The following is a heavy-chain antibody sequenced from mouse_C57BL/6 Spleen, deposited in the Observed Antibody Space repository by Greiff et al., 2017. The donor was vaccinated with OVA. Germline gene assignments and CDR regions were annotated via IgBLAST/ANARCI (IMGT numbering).Heavy chain of an antibody. CDR1: GFTFSSYG. CDR3: ARERNLEDAMDY. Sequence: EVKLVESGGDLVKPGGSLKLSCAASGFTFSSYGMSWVRQTPDKRLEWVATISSGGSYTYYPDSVKGRFTISRDNAKNTLYLQMSSLKSEDTAMYYCARERNLEDAMDYWGQGTSVTVSS. V-gene: IGHV5-6*01. J-gene: IGHJ4*01. CDR2: ISSGGSYT.